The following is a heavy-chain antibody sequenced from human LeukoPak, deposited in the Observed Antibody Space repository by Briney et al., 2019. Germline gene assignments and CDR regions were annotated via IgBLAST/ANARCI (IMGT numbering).Heavy chain of an antibody. V-gene: IGHV3-66*02. CDR1: GFTVSSNY. Sequence: PGGSLRLSCAASGFTVSSNYMSWVRQAPGKGLEWVSVIHSGGSTYYADSVKGRFTISRDNSKNTLYLQMNSLRAEDTAVYYCARGLYYYYMDVWGKGTTVAVSS. CDR3: ARGLYYYYMDV. CDR2: IHSGGST. J-gene: IGHJ6*03.